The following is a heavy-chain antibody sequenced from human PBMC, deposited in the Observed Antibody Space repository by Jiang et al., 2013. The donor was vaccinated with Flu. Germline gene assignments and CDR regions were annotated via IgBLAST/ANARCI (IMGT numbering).Heavy chain of an antibody. CDR1: GGSFSGYY. CDR2: INHSGST. D-gene: IGHD1-1*01. Sequence: LLKPSETLSLTCAVYGGSFSGYYWSWIRQPPGKGLEWIGEINHSGSTNYNPSLKSRVTISVDTSKNQFSLKLSSVTAADTAVYYCAREPGVWYKRYFQHWGQGTLVTVSS. J-gene: IGHJ1*01. V-gene: IGHV4-34*01. CDR3: AREPGVWYKRYFQH.